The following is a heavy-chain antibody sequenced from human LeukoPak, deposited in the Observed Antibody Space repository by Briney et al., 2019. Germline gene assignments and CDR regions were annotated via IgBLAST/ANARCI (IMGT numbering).Heavy chain of an antibody. CDR3: ARVGYSYGYGY. Sequence: SVKVSCKASGGTFISYASSWVRQAPGQRLEWMGGIIPIFGTANYAQKFLGRVTITADESTSTAYMELSSLRSEDTAVYYCARVGYSYGYGYWGQGTLVTVSS. J-gene: IGHJ4*02. CDR2: IIPIFGTA. CDR1: GGTFISYA. V-gene: IGHV1-69*13. D-gene: IGHD5-18*01.